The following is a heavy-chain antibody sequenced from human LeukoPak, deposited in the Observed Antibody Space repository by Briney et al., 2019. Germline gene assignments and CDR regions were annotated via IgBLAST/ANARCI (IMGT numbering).Heavy chain of an antibody. D-gene: IGHD3-10*01. CDR2: IYYSGST. CDR3: ARSTRGSVDY. J-gene: IGHJ4*02. Sequence: PSETLSLTCTVSGGSISSYYWSWIRQPPGKGLEWIGYIYYSGSTNYNPSLKSRVTISVDTSKNQFSLKLGSVTAADTAVYYCARSTRGSVDYWGQGTLVTVSS. V-gene: IGHV4-59*01. CDR1: GGSISSYY.